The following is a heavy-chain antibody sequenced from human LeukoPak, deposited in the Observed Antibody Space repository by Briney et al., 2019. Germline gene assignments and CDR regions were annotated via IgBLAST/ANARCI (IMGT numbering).Heavy chain of an antibody. CDR1: GFTFSSYA. V-gene: IGHV3-30*04. CDR3: AKDSSSWTLDY. Sequence: PGGSLRLSCAASGFTFSSYAMHWVRQAPGKGLEWVAVISYDGSNKYYADSVKGRFTISKDNSKNTLYLQMNSLRAEDTAVHYCAKDSSSWTLDYWGQGTLVTVSS. CDR2: ISYDGSNK. D-gene: IGHD6-13*01. J-gene: IGHJ4*02.